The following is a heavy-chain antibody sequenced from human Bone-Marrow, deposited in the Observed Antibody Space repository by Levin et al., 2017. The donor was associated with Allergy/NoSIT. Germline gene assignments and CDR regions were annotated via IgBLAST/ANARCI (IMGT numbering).Heavy chain of an antibody. CDR1: GFIFSNYA. Sequence: LSLTCEASGFIFSNYAMNWVRQAPGKGLEWVSQISGSGGNTHYADSVKGRFTFSRDNSKNTLYLQMNSLRAEDTAVYYCAGYDTSAYHSPFDYWGQGTLVTVSS. D-gene: IGHD3-22*01. J-gene: IGHJ4*02. V-gene: IGHV3-23*01. CDR2: ISGSGGNT. CDR3: AGYDTSAYHSPFDY.